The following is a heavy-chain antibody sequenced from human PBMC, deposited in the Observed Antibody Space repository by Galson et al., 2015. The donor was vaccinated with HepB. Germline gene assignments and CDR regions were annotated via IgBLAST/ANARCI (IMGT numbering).Heavy chain of an antibody. J-gene: IGHJ6*02. CDR2: INPIVGIA. Sequence: SVKVSCKASGGTFSSYAISWVRQAPGQGLEWMGGINPIVGIADYAQKFQGRVTITADESTSTAYMELSSLRSEDTALYYCAGGIAARPRWAYWYYYGMDVWGQGTTVTVSS. CDR1: GGTFSSYA. CDR3: AGGIAARPRWAYWYYYGMDV. V-gene: IGHV1-69*10. D-gene: IGHD6-6*01.